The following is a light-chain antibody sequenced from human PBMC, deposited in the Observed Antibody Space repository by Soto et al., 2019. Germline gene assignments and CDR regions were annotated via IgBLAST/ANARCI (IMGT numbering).Light chain of an antibody. J-gene: IGLJ1*01. Sequence: QSVLTQPASVSGSPGQSITISCSGSSSDIGAYNYVSWYQQQPGKAPKIIIYDVSNRPSGVSHRFSGSKSGNTASLTISGLQAEDEADYFCLSFTTSRTYVFGSGTKLTVL. CDR2: DVS. CDR1: SSDIGAYNY. CDR3: LSFTTSRTYV. V-gene: IGLV2-14*03.